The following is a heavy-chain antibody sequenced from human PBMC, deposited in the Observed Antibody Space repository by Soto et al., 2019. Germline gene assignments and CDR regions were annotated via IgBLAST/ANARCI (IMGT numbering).Heavy chain of an antibody. CDR2: IYYSGST. CDR3: VSSRGDAFDI. V-gene: IGHV4-59*08. CDR1: GGSISSYY. D-gene: IGHD2-2*01. J-gene: IGHJ3*02. Sequence: SETLSLTCTVSGGSISSYYWSWIRQPPGKGLEWIGYIYYSGSTNYNPSLKSRVTISVDTSKNQFSLKLSSVTAADTAVYYCVSSRGDAFDIWGQGTMVTVSS.